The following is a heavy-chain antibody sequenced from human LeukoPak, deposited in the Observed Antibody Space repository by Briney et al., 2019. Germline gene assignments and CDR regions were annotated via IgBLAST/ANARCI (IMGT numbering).Heavy chain of an antibody. CDR3: AREVENWFDP. CDR1: GGTFNSYA. Sequence: ASVKVSCKASGGTFNSYAISWVRQAPGQGLEWMGEIILIFGTTNYAQKFQGRVTITADESTSTAYMELSSLRSEDTAVYYCAREVENWFDPWGQGILVTVSS. CDR2: IILIFGTT. J-gene: IGHJ5*02. V-gene: IGHV1-69*13.